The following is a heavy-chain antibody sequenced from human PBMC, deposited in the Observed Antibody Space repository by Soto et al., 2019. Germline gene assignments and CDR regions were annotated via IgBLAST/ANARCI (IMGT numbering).Heavy chain of an antibody. CDR3: ARGNMYYYGSGSYLNWFDP. CDR2: MNPNSGNT. D-gene: IGHD3-10*01. CDR1: GYTFTSYD. Sequence: GASVKVSCKASGYTFTSYDINWVRQATGQGLEWMGWMNPNSGNTGYAQKFQGRVTMTRNTSISTAYMELSSLRSEDTAVYYCARGNMYYYGSGSYLNWFDPWGQGTLVTVSS. V-gene: IGHV1-8*01. J-gene: IGHJ5*02.